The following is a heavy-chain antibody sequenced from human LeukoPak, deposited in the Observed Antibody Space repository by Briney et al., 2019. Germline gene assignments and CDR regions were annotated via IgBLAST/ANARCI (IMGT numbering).Heavy chain of an antibody. J-gene: IGHJ6*03. CDR2: IKQDGSEK. Sequence: GGSLRLSCAASGFTFDDYGMSWVRQAPGKGLEWVANIKQDGSEKYYVDSVKGRFTISRDNAKNSLYLQMNSLRAEDTAVYYCARLGKVATISLLAYYYYYMDVWGKGTTVTVSS. D-gene: IGHD5-12*01. V-gene: IGHV3-7*01. CDR1: GFTFDDYG. CDR3: ARLGKVATISLLAYYYYYMDV.